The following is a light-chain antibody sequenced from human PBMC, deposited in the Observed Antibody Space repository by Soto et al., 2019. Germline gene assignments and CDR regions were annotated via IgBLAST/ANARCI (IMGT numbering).Light chain of an antibody. J-gene: IGLJ1*01. CDR2: EVT. CDR3: SSYAGSNNFDV. CDR1: SSDVGGYNY. V-gene: IGLV2-8*01. Sequence: QSVLTQPPSASGSPGQSVTIYCTGTSSDVGGYNYVSWYQQHPDKAPKLMIYEVTKRPSGVPDRFSGSKSGNTASLTVSGLQAEDEADYYCSSYAGSNNFDVFGTGTKVTVL.